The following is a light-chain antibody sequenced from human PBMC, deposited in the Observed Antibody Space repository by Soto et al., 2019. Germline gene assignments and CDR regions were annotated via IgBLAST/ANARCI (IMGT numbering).Light chain of an antibody. J-gene: IGKJ1*01. V-gene: IGKV1-5*03. Sequence: DIQMTQSPSTLSGSVGDRVTITCRASQSIGSWLAWFQQKPGKAPKVLIYKASSLESGVPSRFSGSGSGTEFTLTISSLQPDDFATYYCQQYNSYSSFGQGTKVDIK. CDR2: KAS. CDR1: QSIGSW. CDR3: QQYNSYSS.